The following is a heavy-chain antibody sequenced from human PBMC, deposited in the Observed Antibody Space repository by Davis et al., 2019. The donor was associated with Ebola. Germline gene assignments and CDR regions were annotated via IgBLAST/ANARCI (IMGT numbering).Heavy chain of an antibody. CDR3: ARAFSYYYYGMDV. V-gene: IGHV3-74*01. CDR2: INSGGSTT. Sequence: GESLKISCAASGFTFSSYWMHWVRQVPGKGLVWVSRINSGGSTTNYADSVKGRFTISRDNAKNSLYLQMNSLRAEDTAVYYCARAFSYYYYGMDVWGKGTTVTVSS. D-gene: IGHD2/OR15-2a*01. CDR1: GFTFSSYW. J-gene: IGHJ6*04.